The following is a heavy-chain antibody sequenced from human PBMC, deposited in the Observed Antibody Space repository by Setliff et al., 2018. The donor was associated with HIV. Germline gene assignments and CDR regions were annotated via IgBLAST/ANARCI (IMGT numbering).Heavy chain of an antibody. CDR3: ARGDGYNPIDY. CDR2: IYHSGST. CDR1: GYSISSGYY. D-gene: IGHD5-12*01. Sequence: LSLTCAVSGYSISSGYYWGWIRQPPGKGLEWIGSIYHSGSTYYNPSLKSRVTISVDTSKNQFSLKLSSVTAADTAVYYCARGDGYNPIDYWGQGTLVTVS. J-gene: IGHJ4*02. V-gene: IGHV4-38-2*01.